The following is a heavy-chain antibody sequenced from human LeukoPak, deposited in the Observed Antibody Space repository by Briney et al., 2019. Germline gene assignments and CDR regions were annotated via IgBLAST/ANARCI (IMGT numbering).Heavy chain of an antibody. Sequence: ASVKVSCKASGYTFTSYFIHWVRQAPGQGLEWMGIINPSDATTFYAQRFQGRVTMTRDTSTNTFYMALSSLRSEDTAVYYCARKPPVIITTMPDYWGQGTLVTASS. D-gene: IGHD2-2*01. J-gene: IGHJ4*02. CDR3: ARKPPVIITTMPDY. CDR2: INPSDATT. CDR1: GYTFTSYF. V-gene: IGHV1-46*01.